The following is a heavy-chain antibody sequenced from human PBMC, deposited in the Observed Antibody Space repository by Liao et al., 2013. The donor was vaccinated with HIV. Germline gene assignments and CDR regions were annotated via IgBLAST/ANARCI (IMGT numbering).Heavy chain of an antibody. Sequence: QVWLLESGPGLVKPSETLSLICTVSGVSMRNYYWSWIRQPAGKGLEWIGHIYASGGTNYNPSLKSRVTMSVDTSKNQVSLKLNSVTAADTAVYYCARAFDYSNYALEYWGQGTLVTVSS. CDR1: GVSMRNYY. CDR2: IYASGGT. V-gene: IGHV4-4*07. D-gene: IGHD4-11*01. CDR3: ARAFDYSNYALEY. J-gene: IGHJ4*02.